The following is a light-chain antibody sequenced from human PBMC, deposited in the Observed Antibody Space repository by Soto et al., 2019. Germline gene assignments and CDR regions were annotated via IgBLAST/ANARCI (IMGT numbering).Light chain of an antibody. V-gene: IGLV2-23*02. Sequence: QSALTQPASVSGSPGQSITISCTGTSSDVGSYNLVSWYQQHPGKAPKLMIYEVSKRPSGVSNRFSGSKSGNTASLTISGLQAEDEADYYCCSYAGSRTGYVFGTGTKLTVL. CDR3: CSYAGSRTGYV. J-gene: IGLJ1*01. CDR1: SSDVGSYNL. CDR2: EVS.